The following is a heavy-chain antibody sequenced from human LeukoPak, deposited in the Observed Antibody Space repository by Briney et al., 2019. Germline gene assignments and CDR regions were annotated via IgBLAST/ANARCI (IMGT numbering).Heavy chain of an antibody. CDR1: GYSFTSYW. J-gene: IGHJ4*03. CDR2: IYPGDSDT. Sequence: GESLKIPCKGSGYSFTSYWGAWVRQMPGKGLEWMGMIYPGDSDTRYSPSSQAQVTTSADKSISTAYLQWSSLQASDTAMYYCARRLRRGLWDSWGPGTLVTVSS. V-gene: IGHV5-51*01. D-gene: IGHD5-24*01. CDR3: ARRLRRGLWDS.